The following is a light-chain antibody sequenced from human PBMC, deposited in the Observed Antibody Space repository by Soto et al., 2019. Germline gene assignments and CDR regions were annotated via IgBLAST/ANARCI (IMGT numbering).Light chain of an antibody. Sequence: QSVLTQPPSVSGAPGQRVTISCTGSSSNIGAGYDVHWYQQLPGTAPKLLIYANSNRPSGVPDRFSGSKSGTSASLAITGLQAEDEADYYCQSYDSSLSGYVFGTGPQLTVL. V-gene: IGLV1-40*01. J-gene: IGLJ1*01. CDR1: SSNIGAGYD. CDR3: QSYDSSLSGYV. CDR2: ANS.